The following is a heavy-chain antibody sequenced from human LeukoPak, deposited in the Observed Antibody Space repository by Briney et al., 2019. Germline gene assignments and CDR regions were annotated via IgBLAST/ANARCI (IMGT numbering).Heavy chain of an antibody. CDR2: IYYSGST. D-gene: IGHD3-10*01. CDR1: GGSFSGYY. CDR3: ARVVRGVIPWFDP. V-gene: IGHV4-59*01. J-gene: IGHJ5*02. Sequence: SETLSLTCAVYGGSFSGYYWSWIRQPPGKGLEWIGYIYYSGSTNYNPSLKSRVTISVDTSKNQFSLKLSSVTAADTAVYYCARVVRGVIPWFDPWGQGTLVTVSS.